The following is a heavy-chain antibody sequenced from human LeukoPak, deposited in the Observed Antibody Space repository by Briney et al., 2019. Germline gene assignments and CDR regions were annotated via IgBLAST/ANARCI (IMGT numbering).Heavy chain of an antibody. CDR1: GFTFSSYA. J-gene: IGHJ6*03. Sequence: GGSLRLSCVASGFTFSSYAMHWVRQAPGKGLEWVAVISYDGSNKYYADSVKGRFTISRDNSKNTLYLQMNSLRAEDTAVYYCARVFSIAARRTDYYYYMDVWGKGTTVTVSS. D-gene: IGHD6-6*01. CDR3: ARVFSIAARRTDYYYYMDV. CDR2: ISYDGSNK. V-gene: IGHV3-30-3*01.